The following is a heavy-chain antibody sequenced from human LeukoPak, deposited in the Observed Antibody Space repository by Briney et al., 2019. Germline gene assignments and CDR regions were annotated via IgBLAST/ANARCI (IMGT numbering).Heavy chain of an antibody. Sequence: PGETLTLSCTDSGFTISSYWMSWVRQAPGKGLEWVAEMNPDGSVIGYVDSMQGRFTISRDNAKNSVFLQMNSLTAEDTAVYYCARDPQNGALDIWGQGTMVTVSS. CDR3: ARDPQNGALDI. D-gene: IGHD1-1*01. CDR2: MNPDGSVI. V-gene: IGHV3-7*01. J-gene: IGHJ3*02. CDR1: GFTISSYW.